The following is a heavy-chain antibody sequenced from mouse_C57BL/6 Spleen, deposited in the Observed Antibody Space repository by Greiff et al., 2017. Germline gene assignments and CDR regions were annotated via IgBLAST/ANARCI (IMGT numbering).Heavy chain of an antibody. CDR1: GFTFSSYA. CDR2: ISDGGSYT. CDR3: ARDGYYGSSYYFDY. D-gene: IGHD1-1*01. V-gene: IGHV5-4*01. Sequence: DVKLVESGGGLVKPGGSLKLSCAASGFTFSSYAMSWVRQPPEKRLEWVATISDGGSYTYYPDNVKGRFTISRDNAKNNLYLQMSHLKSEDTAMYYCARDGYYGSSYYFDYWGQGTTLTVSS. J-gene: IGHJ2*01.